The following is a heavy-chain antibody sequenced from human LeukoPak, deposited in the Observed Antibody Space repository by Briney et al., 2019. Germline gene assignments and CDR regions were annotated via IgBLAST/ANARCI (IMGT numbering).Heavy chain of an antibody. D-gene: IGHD2-15*01. Sequence: GGSLRLSCAASAFTFSSYGMHWVRQAPGKGLEWVAVIWYDGSNKYYADSVKGRFTISRDNSKNTLYLQVNSLRAEDTAVYYCAKDTKRYCTGGSCQNFDYWGQGTLVTVSS. CDR1: AFTFSSYG. CDR3: AKDTKRYCTGGSCQNFDY. V-gene: IGHV3-33*03. CDR2: IWYDGSNK. J-gene: IGHJ4*02.